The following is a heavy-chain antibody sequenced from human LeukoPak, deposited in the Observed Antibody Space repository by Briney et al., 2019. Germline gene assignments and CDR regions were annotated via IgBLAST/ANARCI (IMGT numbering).Heavy chain of an antibody. V-gene: IGHV4-59*01. Sequence: SETLSLTCTVSGGSISSYYWSWIRQPPGKGLEWIGYIYYSGSTNYNPSLKSRVTISVDTSKNQFSLKLSSVTAADTAVYYCARRDYYDSSGYFDAFDIWGQGTMVTVSS. CDR3: ARRDYYDSSGYFDAFDI. D-gene: IGHD3-22*01. CDR2: IYYSGST. CDR1: GGSISSYY. J-gene: IGHJ3*02.